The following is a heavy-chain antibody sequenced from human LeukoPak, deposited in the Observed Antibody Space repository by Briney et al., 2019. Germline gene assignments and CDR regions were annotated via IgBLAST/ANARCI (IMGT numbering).Heavy chain of an antibody. CDR3: ARETGYAYGRAPLDY. D-gene: IGHD5-18*01. J-gene: IGHJ4*02. Sequence: SVKVSCKASGGTLSSYAISWVRQAPGQGLEWMGGIIPMSGTVNNAQKFQGGVTITADKSTGTAYMELSSLRSDDTAVYYCARETGYAYGRAPLDYWGQGTLVTVSS. CDR1: GGTLSSYA. V-gene: IGHV1-69*06. CDR2: IIPMSGTV.